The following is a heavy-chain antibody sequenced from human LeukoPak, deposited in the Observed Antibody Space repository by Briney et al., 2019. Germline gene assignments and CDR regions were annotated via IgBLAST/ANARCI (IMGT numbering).Heavy chain of an antibody. Sequence: GASVKVSCKASGYTFTGYYMHWVRQAPGQGLEWMGWINPNSGGTNYAQKFQGRVTMTRDTSIRTAYMELSRLRSDDTAVYYCARVAVEYSSSSDFDYWGQGTLVTVSS. CDR2: INPNSGGT. D-gene: IGHD6-6*01. CDR3: ARVAVEYSSSSDFDY. J-gene: IGHJ4*02. CDR1: GYTFTGYY. V-gene: IGHV1-2*02.